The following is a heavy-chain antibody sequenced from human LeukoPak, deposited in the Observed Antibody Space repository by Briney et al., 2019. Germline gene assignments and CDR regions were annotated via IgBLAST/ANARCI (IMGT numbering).Heavy chain of an antibody. CDR3: ARDDGDGYNSLDY. V-gene: IGHV3-30*03. CDR1: GFTFSDYY. Sequence: GGSLRLSCAASGFTFSDYYMSWIRQAPGKGLEWVAVISYDGSNKYYADSVKGRFTISRDNSKNTLYLQMNSLRAEDTAVYYCARDDGDGYNSLDYWGQGTLVIVSS. D-gene: IGHD5-24*01. CDR2: ISYDGSNK. J-gene: IGHJ4*02.